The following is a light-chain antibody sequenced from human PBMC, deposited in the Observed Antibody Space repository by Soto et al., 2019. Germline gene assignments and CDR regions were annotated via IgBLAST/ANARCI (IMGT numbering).Light chain of an antibody. J-gene: IGKJ1*01. CDR2: GAS. Sequence: DILITQASTTQSVSPVERDTLFRRYSQSVSRNLAWYQQKPGQAPRLLIYGASTRATGIPARFSGSGPGTEFTLTISSLQSEDFAVYYCQQYNNWPPWTFGQGTKVDI. CDR1: QSVSRN. V-gene: IGKV3-15*01. CDR3: QQYNNWPPWT.